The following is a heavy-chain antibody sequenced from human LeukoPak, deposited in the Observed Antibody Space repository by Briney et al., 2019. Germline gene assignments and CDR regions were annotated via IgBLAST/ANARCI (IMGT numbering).Heavy chain of an antibody. CDR1: GFTFSSYW. CDR2: INSDGSST. CDR3: ARGVGYCSSTSCYWWFDP. D-gene: IGHD2-2*01. V-gene: IGHV3-74*01. Sequence: PGGSLRLSCAASGFTFSSYWMHWVRQAPGKGLVWVSRINSDGSSTSYADSVKGRFTISRDNAKNTLYLQMNSLRAEDTAVHYCARGVGYCSSTSCYWWFDPWGQGTLVTVSS. J-gene: IGHJ5*02.